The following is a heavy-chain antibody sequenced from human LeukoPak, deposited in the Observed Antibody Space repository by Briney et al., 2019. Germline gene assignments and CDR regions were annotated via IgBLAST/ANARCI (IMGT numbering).Heavy chain of an antibody. CDR2: ISSSSSYI. J-gene: IGHJ4*02. CDR3: ARFPNSGEGYCSSTSCYIFDY. CDR1: GFTFSSYS. V-gene: IGHV3-21*01. D-gene: IGHD2-2*02. Sequence: PGGSLRLSRAASGFTFSSYSMNWVRQAPGKGLEWVSSISSSSSYIYYADSLKGRFTISRDNAKNSLYLQMNSLRAEDTAVYYCARFPNSGEGYCSSTSCYIFDYWGQGTLVTVSS.